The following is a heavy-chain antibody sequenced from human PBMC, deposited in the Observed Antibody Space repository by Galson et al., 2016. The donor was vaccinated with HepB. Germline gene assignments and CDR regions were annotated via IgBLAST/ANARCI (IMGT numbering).Heavy chain of an antibody. CDR1: GFTFSSYG. Sequence: SLRLSCAASGFTFSSYGMHWVRQAPGKGLGWVAVIWYDGSDKYYADSVKGRFTISRDNSKNTLYLQMSSLRAEDTAVYYCAREGGYDFWSGYSFRVWSLDYWGQGTLVTVSS. CDR3: AREGGYDFWSGYSFRVWSLDY. V-gene: IGHV3-33*01. CDR2: IWYDGSDK. D-gene: IGHD3-3*01. J-gene: IGHJ4*02.